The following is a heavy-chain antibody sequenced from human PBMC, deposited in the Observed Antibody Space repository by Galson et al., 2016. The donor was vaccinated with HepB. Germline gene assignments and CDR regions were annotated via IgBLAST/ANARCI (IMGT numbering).Heavy chain of an antibody. Sequence: SLRLSCAASGFTFNTYAMSWVRQAPGKGPEWVSAITGNGGTTYYTDSVKGRFTISRDNSKNTLYLQMNSLRVGDTAVYYCATRDYSDSDGYLPLFDRWGQGTLVTVSS. CDR3: ATRDYSDSDGYLPLFDR. V-gene: IGHV3-23*01. D-gene: IGHD3-22*01. CDR1: GFTFNTYA. J-gene: IGHJ4*02. CDR2: ITGNGGTT.